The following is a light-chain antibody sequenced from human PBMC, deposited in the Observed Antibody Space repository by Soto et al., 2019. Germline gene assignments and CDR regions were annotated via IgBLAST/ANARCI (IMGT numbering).Light chain of an antibody. J-gene: IGKJ1*01. Sequence: EIVLTQSPATLSVSPGERATLSCRASQNIISNLAWYQQKPGQAPRLLIYGASTRATGIPARFSGSGSGTDFTLTISRLEPEDFAVYYCQQYGSSRWTFGQGTKVDIK. CDR1: QNIISN. V-gene: IGKV3-20*01. CDR3: QQYGSSRWT. CDR2: GAS.